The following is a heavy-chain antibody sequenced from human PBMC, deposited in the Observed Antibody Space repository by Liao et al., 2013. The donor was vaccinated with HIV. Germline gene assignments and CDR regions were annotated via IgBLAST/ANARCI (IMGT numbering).Heavy chain of an antibody. CDR1: GGSISSSNYY. D-gene: IGHD3-22*01. Sequence: QLQLQESGPGLVKPSETLSLTCTVSGGSISSSNYYWGWIRQPPGKGLEWIGNIYYSGSTNYNPSLKSRVTISVDTSKNQFSLKLKSVTAADTAVYYCARDGGYYDSSGYYYFDYWGQGTLVTVSS. J-gene: IGHJ4*02. CDR3: ARDGGYYDSSGYYYFDY. CDR2: IYYSGST. V-gene: IGHV4-39*07.